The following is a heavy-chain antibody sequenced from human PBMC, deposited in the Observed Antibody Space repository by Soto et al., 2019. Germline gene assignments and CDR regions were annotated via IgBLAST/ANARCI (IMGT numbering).Heavy chain of an antibody. V-gene: IGHV5-51*01. Sequence: PGESLKISCKGSGYSFTSYWIGWVRQMPGEGLEWMGIIYPGDSDTRYSPSFQGQVTISADKSISTAYLQWSSLKASDTAMYYCARHTPYYYDSSGHPFDYWGQGTLVTVSS. CDR2: IYPGDSDT. D-gene: IGHD3-22*01. CDR1: GYSFTSYW. J-gene: IGHJ4*02. CDR3: ARHTPYYYDSSGHPFDY.